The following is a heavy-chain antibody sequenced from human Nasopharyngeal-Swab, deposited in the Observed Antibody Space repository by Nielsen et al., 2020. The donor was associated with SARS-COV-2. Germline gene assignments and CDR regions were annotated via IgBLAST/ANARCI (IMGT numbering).Heavy chain of an antibody. Sequence: ASVKVSCKASGYTFTGYYMHWVRQAPGQGLEWMGRINPNSGGTNYAQKFQGRVTMTRDTSISTAYMELSRLRSDDTAMYYCARDLMYYYGSGSSPFYRDVWGKGTTVTVSS. J-gene: IGHJ6*03. CDR1: GYTFTGYY. CDR2: INPNSGGT. D-gene: IGHD3-10*01. V-gene: IGHV1-2*06. CDR3: ARDLMYYYGSGSSPFYRDV.